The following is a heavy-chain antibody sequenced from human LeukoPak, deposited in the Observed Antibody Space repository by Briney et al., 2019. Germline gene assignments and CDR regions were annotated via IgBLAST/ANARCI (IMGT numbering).Heavy chain of an antibody. CDR3: AKYGMTTVTYIDY. Sequence: GGSLRLSCAASGFTFSSYGMHWVRQAPGKGLEWVAVISYDGTIKYYADSVKGRFTISRDSSKNTLYLQMNSLRAEDTAVYYCAKYGMTTVTYIDYWGQGTLVTVSS. J-gene: IGHJ4*02. V-gene: IGHV3-30*18. CDR1: GFTFSSYG. CDR2: ISYDGTIK. D-gene: IGHD4-17*01.